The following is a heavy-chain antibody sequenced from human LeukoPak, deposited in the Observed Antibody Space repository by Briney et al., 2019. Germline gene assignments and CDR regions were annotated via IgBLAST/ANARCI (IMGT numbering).Heavy chain of an antibody. D-gene: IGHD1-26*01. Sequence: PEGSLRLSCAASGFTFSTYDMSWVRQAPGKGLEWVSGISAGGNTFYSDSVRGRFTISRDNSKNTLYLDMTGLRAEDTAVYFCARDGWEIRLATGNWGQGTLVTVSS. V-gene: IGHV3-23*01. CDR2: ISAGGNT. CDR3: ARDGWEIRLATGN. J-gene: IGHJ4*02. CDR1: GFTFSTYD.